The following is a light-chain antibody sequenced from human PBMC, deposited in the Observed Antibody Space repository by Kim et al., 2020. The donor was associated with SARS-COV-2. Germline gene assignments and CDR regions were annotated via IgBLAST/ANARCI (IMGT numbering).Light chain of an antibody. Sequence: SYELTQPPSVSVAPGKTARITCGGNNIESKSVHWYQQKPGQAPVLVIYYDSDRPSGIPERFSGSNSGNTATLTISRVEAADEADFYCQVWDSSTDHVVFGGGTQLTVL. CDR2: YDS. J-gene: IGLJ2*01. V-gene: IGLV3-21*04. CDR3: QVWDSSTDHVV. CDR1: NIESKS.